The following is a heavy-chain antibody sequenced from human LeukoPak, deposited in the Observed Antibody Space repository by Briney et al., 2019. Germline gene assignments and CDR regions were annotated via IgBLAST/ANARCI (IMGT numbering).Heavy chain of an antibody. Sequence: ASVMVSCKASGYSFTAHYIHWLRQAPGHGLEWMGWINPNSGDTNFAQEFQGRVTVTGDTSINTAYMELSSLRSDDTAVYYCARDRHYSSSWSDSYYYYYMDVWGKGTTVTVSS. D-gene: IGHD6-13*01. V-gene: IGHV1-2*02. CDR3: ARDRHYSSSWSDSYYYYYMDV. J-gene: IGHJ6*03. CDR1: GYSFTAHY. CDR2: INPNSGDT.